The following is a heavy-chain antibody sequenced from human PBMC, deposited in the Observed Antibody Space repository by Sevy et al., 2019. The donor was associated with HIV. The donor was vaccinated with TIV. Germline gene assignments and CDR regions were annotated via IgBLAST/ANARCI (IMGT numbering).Heavy chain of an antibody. CDR2: TYYRSKWYN. D-gene: IGHD3-22*01. Sequence: SETLSLTCAISGDSVSSNSAAWNWMRQSPSRGLEWLGRTYYRSKWYNDYAVSVKSRITINPDTSKNQFSLQLNSVTPEDTAVYYCARAYYDSSGHYFDYWGQGTLVTVSS. CDR1: GDSVSSNSAA. CDR3: ARAYYDSSGHYFDY. V-gene: IGHV6-1*01. J-gene: IGHJ4*02.